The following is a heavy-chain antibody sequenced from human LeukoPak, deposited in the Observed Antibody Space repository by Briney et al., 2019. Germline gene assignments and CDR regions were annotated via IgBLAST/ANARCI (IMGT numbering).Heavy chain of an antibody. CDR3: ARDPVVPAAMDEHGWFDP. CDR2: ISAYNGNT. V-gene: IGHV1-18*01. Sequence: GASVKVSCKASGYTFTSYGISWVRQAPGQGLEWMGWISAYNGNTNYAQKLQGRVTMTTDTSTSTAYMELRSLRSDDTAVYYCARDPVVPAAMDEHGWFDPWGQGTLVTVSS. J-gene: IGHJ5*02. D-gene: IGHD2-2*01. CDR1: GYTFTSYG.